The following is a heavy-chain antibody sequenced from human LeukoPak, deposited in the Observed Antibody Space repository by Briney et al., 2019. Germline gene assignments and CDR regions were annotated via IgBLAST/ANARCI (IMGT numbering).Heavy chain of an antibody. D-gene: IGHD6-13*01. CDR3: ASESSSSWGYYYGMDV. CDR1: GYTFTSYG. Sequence: AASVKVSCKASGYTFTSYGISWVRQAPGQGLEWMGWISAYNGNTNYAQKFQGRVTITRDTSASTAYMELSSLRSEDTAVYYCASESSSSWGYYYGMDVWGQGTTVTVSS. V-gene: IGHV1-18*01. CDR2: ISAYNGNT. J-gene: IGHJ6*02.